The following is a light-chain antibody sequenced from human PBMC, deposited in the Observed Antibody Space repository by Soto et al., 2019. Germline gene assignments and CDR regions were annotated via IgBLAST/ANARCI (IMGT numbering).Light chain of an antibody. J-gene: IGKJ1*01. V-gene: IGKV1-39*01. CDR1: QSINSY. Sequence: DIQMTQSPSSQSASVGDRVTITCPASQSINSYLNWYQQKPGKAPKLLIYAASSLQSGVPSRFSGSGSETDFTLTITSLQPDDFATYYCQQSFSTPRTFGQGTRVEI. CDR3: QQSFSTPRT. CDR2: AAS.